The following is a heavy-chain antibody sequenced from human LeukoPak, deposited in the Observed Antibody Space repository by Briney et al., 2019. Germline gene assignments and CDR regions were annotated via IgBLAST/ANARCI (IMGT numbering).Heavy chain of an antibody. CDR1: GDSIRSYSHY. CDR2: IHYSGST. V-gene: IGHV4-39*01. J-gene: IGHJ4*02. CDR3: ARPIEGSGYDYPVFDY. Sequence: SETLSLTCVVSGDSIRSYSHYWGWIRQPPGKGLEWIGSIHYSGSTFFNPSLESRVTISVDTSKNQFSLKLRSATATDTAMYYCARPIEGSGYDYPVFDYWGQGTLVAVSS. D-gene: IGHD5-12*01.